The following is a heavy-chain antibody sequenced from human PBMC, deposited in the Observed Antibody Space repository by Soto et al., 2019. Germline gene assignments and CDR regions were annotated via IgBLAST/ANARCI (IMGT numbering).Heavy chain of an antibody. V-gene: IGHV1-8*01. D-gene: IGHD3-3*01. CDR3: ARGITIFGVVDP. J-gene: IGHJ5*02. Sequence: QVQLVQSGAEVKKPGASVKVSCKASGYTFTSYDINWVRQATGQGLEWMGWMNPNSGNTGYAQKFQGRVTMTRNTAISTAYLELSSLRSEYTAAYYCARGITIFGVVDPGGQGTLVTVSS. CDR1: GYTFTSYD. CDR2: MNPNSGNT.